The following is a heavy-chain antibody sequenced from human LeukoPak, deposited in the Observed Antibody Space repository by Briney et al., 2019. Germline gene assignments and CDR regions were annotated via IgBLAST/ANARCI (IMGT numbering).Heavy chain of an antibody. CDR2: IYPGDSDT. Sequence: GESLKISCKGSGYSFTSYWIGWVRQMPGKGLEWMGIIYPGDSDTRYSPFFQGQVTISADKSISTAYLQWSSLKASDTAMYYCARHQGGYYDSSGYYYLGAGPMDYWGQGTLVTVSS. CDR3: ARHQGGYYDSSGYYYLGAGPMDY. D-gene: IGHD3-22*01. CDR1: GYSFTSYW. V-gene: IGHV5-51*01. J-gene: IGHJ4*02.